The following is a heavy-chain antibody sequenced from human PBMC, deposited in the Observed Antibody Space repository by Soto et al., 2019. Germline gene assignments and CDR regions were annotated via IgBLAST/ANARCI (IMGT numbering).Heavy chain of an antibody. CDR1: GFTVSSNY. V-gene: IGHV3-66*01. J-gene: IGHJ6*02. Sequence: EVQLVESGGGLVQPGGSLRLSCAASGFTVSSNYMSWVHQAPGKGLEWVSVIYSGGSTYYADSVNGRFTISRDNSKNTLYLQINSLSAEHKAVYYCARDRIPTGMDVWGQGTTVTVSS. CDR2: IYSGGST. CDR3: ARDRIPTGMDV.